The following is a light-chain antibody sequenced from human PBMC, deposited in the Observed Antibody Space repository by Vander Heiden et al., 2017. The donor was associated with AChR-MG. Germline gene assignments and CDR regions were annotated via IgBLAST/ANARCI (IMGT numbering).Light chain of an antibody. CDR2: AAS. J-gene: IGKJ2*01. CDR1: QGISSY. Sequence: AIRMTQSPSSFSASTGDRVTITCRASQGISSYLAWYQQKPGKAPKLLIYAASTLQSGVPSRFSRSGSGTDFTLTISCLQSEDFATYYCLQDDSYAYTFGQGIKLEI. V-gene: IGKV1-8*01. CDR3: LQDDSYAYT.